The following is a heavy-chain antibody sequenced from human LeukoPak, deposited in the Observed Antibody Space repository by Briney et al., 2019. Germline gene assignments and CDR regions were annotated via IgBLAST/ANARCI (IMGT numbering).Heavy chain of an antibody. Sequence: TSSETLSLTCTVSGGSISSGDYYWSWIRQPAGKGLEWIGRIYTSGSTNYNPSLKSRVTMSVDTSKNQFSLKLSSVTAADTAVYYCARDAAFLSLGGFDPWGQGTLVTVSS. J-gene: IGHJ5*02. CDR1: GGSISSGDYY. CDR2: IYTSGST. D-gene: IGHD3-16*01. V-gene: IGHV4-61*02. CDR3: ARDAAFLSLGGFDP.